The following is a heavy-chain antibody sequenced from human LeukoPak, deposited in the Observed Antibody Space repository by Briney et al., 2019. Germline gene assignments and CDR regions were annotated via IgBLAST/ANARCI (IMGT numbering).Heavy chain of an antibody. CDR1: GYTFTDYF. D-gene: IGHD3-22*01. J-gene: IGHJ4*02. V-gene: IGHV1-2*02. CDR2: INPNSGGT. CDR3: ARDRLMRDSSGYYSVSYYFDY. Sequence: ASVKVSCKASGYTFTDYFIHWVRQAPGQGLEWMGWINPNSGGTNYGQNFQGRVTMTRDTSISTAYMALSRLRTDDTAVYYCARDRLMRDSSGYYSVSYYFDYWGQGTLVTVSS.